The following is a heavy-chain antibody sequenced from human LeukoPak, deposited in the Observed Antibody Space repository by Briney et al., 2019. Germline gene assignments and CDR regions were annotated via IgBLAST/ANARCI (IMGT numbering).Heavy chain of an antibody. CDR2: IYYSGST. J-gene: IGHJ5*02. CDR1: GGSISSSSYY. V-gene: IGHV4-39*01. D-gene: IGHD3-22*01. Sequence: SETVSLTCSVSGGSISSSSYYWGWIRQPPGKGLEWIGSIYYSGSTYYNPSLKSRVTISVDTSKNQFSLKLSSVTAADTAVYYCAKTYYYDLNWFDPWGQGTLVTVSS. CDR3: AKTYYYDLNWFDP.